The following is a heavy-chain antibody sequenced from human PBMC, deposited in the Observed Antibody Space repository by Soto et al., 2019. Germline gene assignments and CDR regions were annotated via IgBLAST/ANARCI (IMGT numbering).Heavy chain of an antibody. Sequence: QVQLVQSGAEVKKPGSSVKVSCKASGGTFSSYAIDWVRQAPGQGLEWMGGIIPIFGTADYAQKFQGRVTITADEATSTAYMELISLRSENTAVYYFSRGQTGGGWGYYFDYWGQGTLVTVSS. V-gene: IGHV1-69*12. J-gene: IGHJ4*02. CDR2: IIPIFGTA. CDR1: GGTFSSYA. D-gene: IGHD3-16*01. CDR3: SRGQTGGGWGYYFDY.